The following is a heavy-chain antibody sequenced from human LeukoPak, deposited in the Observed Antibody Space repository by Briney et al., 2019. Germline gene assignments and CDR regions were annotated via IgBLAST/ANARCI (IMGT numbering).Heavy chain of an antibody. CDR3: ARGGQQAGLYYMDV. CDR1: GGSISSYY. CDR2: IYYSGST. J-gene: IGHJ6*03. D-gene: IGHD6-13*01. Sequence: SETLSLTCTVSGGSISSYYGSWIRQPPGKGLEWIGNIYYSGSTNYNPSLKSRVTISVDTSKNQFSLKLSSVTAADTAVYYCARGGQQAGLYYMDVWGKGTTVTVSS. V-gene: IGHV4-59*12.